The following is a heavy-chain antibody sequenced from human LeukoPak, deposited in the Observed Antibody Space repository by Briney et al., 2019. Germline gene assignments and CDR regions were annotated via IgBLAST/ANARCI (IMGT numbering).Heavy chain of an antibody. D-gene: IGHD3/OR15-3a*01. V-gene: IGHV1-69*05. CDR1: GGTLSSYA. J-gene: IGHJ6*03. Sequence: ASVKVSCKASGGTLSSYAISWVRQAPGQGLEWMGGIIPIFGTANYAQKFQGRVTITTDESTSTAYMELSSLRSEDTAVYYCARGGGFDFWADDYYYMDVWGKGTTVTVSS. CDR3: ARGGGFDFWADDYYYMDV. CDR2: IIPIFGTA.